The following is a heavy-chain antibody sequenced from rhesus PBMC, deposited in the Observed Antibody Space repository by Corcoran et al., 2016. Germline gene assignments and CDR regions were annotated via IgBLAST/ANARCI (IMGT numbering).Heavy chain of an antibody. CDR1: GGSISSNY. D-gene: IGHD3-3*01. J-gene: IGHJ5-2*02. Sequence: QLQLQESGPALVKPSETLSLTCAVSGGSISSNYWSWIRPPRGQGREWIGRKSGSGGGTDYNPSLKSRATMSTDTSKNQFSLKLSSVTAADTAVYYCARDYNLWSWSLDVWGRGVLVIVSS. CDR3: ARDYNLWSWSLDV. CDR2: KSGSGGGT. V-gene: IGHV4-173*01.